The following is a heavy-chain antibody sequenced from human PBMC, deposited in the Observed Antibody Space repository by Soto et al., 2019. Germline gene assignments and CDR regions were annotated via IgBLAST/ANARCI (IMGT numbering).Heavy chain of an antibody. Sequence: QVQLVQSGAEVKKPGASVKVSCKASGYTFTRSGISWVRQAPGQGPEWMGWISSYNGDTNYAQTFQGRVTMTTDTSTSTAYRGRRSLRSDDTAVYYCAREGVAPYYYSGMDVWGQGPPVTVSS. CDR2: ISSYNGDT. CDR1: GYTFTRSG. V-gene: IGHV1-18*01. CDR3: AREGVAPYYYSGMDV. J-gene: IGHJ6*02. D-gene: IGHD5-12*01.